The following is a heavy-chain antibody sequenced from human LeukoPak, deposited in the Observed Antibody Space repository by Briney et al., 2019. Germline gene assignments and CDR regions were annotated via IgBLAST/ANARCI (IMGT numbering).Heavy chain of an antibody. J-gene: IGHJ4*02. V-gene: IGHV4-38-2*02. CDR1: GYSISSGYY. CDR2: IYHSGST. CDR3: ARVKDYGGNRDFDY. D-gene: IGHD4-23*01. Sequence: SETLSLTRTVSGYSISSGYYWGWIRQPPGKGLEWIGSIYHSGSTYYNPSLKSRVTISVDTSKNQFSLKLSSVTAADTAVYYCARVKDYGGNRDFDYWGQGTLVTVSS.